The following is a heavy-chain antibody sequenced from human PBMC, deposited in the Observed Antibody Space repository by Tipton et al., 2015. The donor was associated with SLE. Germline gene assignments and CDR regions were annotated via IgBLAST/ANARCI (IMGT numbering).Heavy chain of an antibody. CDR1: GYSFIGSY. V-gene: IGHV1-2*02. Sequence: QLVQSGPEVKKPGASVRVSCKASGYSFIGSYIHWVRQAPGQGLEWMGWINPNSGATNYAQKFQGRVTVTTDMSISTAYMELNSLRSDDTAVYFCARLGGGYWGQGTLVTVSS. D-gene: IGHD3-16*01. CDR2: INPNSGAT. J-gene: IGHJ4*02. CDR3: ARLGGGY.